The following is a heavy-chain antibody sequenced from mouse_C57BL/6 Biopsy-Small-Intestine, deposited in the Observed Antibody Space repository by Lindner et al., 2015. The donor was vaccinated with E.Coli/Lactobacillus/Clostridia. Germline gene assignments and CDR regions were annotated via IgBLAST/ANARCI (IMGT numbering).Heavy chain of an antibody. CDR2: IRGGDTNI. Sequence: SVKVSCKAFGYTFNTYGINWVRQAPGQGLEWMGWIRGGDTNIAPKFQGRVTMTTDTSTSTAYMELTSLRSDDTAIYYCARDAYVVYFQFWGQGTLVTVSS. D-gene: IGHD1-1*01. J-gene: IGHJ1*01. V-gene: IGHV14-2*02. CDR3: ARDAYVVYFQF. CDR1: GYTFNTYG.